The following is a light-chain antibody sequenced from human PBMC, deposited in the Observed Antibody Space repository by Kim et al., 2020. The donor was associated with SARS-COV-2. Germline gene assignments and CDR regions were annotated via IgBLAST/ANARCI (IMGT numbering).Light chain of an antibody. CDR3: QQRANWL. Sequence: TLSLSPGERATLSCRDSQTVRTSFAWYQQKPGQAPRLLIYDTSNRATGIPAKFSGSGSGTDFTLTISSLEPADSAVYYCQQRANWLFGQGTKLEI. CDR1: QTVRTS. V-gene: IGKV3-11*01. J-gene: IGKJ2*01. CDR2: DTS.